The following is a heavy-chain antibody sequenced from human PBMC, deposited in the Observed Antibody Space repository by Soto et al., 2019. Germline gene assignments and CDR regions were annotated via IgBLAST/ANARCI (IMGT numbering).Heavy chain of an antibody. CDR1: GGSFSGYY. CDR2: INHSRST. J-gene: IGHJ4*02. D-gene: IGHD3-22*01. V-gene: IGHV4-34*01. CDR3: ARGWGYYDSSGYYIDY. Sequence: SETLSLTCAVYGGSFSGYYWSWIRHPPGKGLEWDGEINHSRSTNYNTSLKGRVTITVDTSKNRFSLKLRSVTAADTAVYYCARGWGYYDSSGYYIDYWGQGTLVTVSS.